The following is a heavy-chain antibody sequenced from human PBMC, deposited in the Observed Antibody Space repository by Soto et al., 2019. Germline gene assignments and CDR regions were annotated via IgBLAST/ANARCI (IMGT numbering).Heavy chain of an antibody. CDR3: AKAVGVWFWYGMDV. J-gene: IGHJ6*02. CDR1: GFTFSSYA. Sequence: EVQLLESGGGLIQPGGSLRLSCTASGFTFSSYAMSWVRQAPGKGLEWVSSISGGGGNSYYADSVKGRVTISRDNSKNTLHLQTNSLRADDTAVYYCAKAVGVWFWYGMDVWGQGTSVTVSS. V-gene: IGHV3-23*01. CDR2: ISGGGGNS. D-gene: IGHD3-10*01.